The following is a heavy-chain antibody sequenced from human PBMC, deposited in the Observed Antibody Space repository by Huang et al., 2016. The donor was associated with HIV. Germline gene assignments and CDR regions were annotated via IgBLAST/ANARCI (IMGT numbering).Heavy chain of an antibody. V-gene: IGHV3-30-3*01. Sequence: LSGAASGFPFNNHAMHWVRQAPGKGLDWVAVISNDGSNNYYADSVKGRFTISRDSSKSTLFLHMTSLRTEDTAVYYCARAKDTWDAYDIWGQGTMVMVSS. J-gene: IGHJ3*02. D-gene: IGHD5-18*01. CDR2: ISNDGSNN. CDR1: GFPFNNHA. CDR3: ARAKDTWDAYDI.